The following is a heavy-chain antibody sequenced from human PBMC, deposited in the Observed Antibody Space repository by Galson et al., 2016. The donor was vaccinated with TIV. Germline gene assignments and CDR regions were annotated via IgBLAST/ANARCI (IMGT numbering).Heavy chain of an antibody. D-gene: IGHD5-18*01. CDR3: ARGPGYTYGYIFDY. CDR2: VNPSGGTT. J-gene: IGHJ4*02. CDR1: GYIFTSWY. V-gene: IGHV1-46*01. Sequence: SVKVSCKASGYIFTSWYIHWVRQAPGQGLEWVGIVNPSGGTTSYAQKFQGSVTMTRDTSTSTVYMELNSLKSDDTAVYYCARGPGYTYGYIFDYWGQGTLVTVAS.